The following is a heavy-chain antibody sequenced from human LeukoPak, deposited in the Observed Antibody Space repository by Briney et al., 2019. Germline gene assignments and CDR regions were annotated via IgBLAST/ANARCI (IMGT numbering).Heavy chain of an antibody. Sequence: GGSLRLSCAASGFAFQSYALHWLRQAPGKGLEWVSGILSDGTTAGYADSVRGRFTISRDNAKNSLYLQMNSLRTEDSALYYCTADDAGDLDYWGQGTLVTVSS. J-gene: IGHJ4*02. D-gene: IGHD2-8*01. CDR1: GFAFQSYA. V-gene: IGHV3-9*01. CDR3: TADDAGDLDY. CDR2: ILSDGTTA.